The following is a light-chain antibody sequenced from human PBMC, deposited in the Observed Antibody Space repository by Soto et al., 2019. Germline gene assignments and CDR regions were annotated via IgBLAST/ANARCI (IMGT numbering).Light chain of an antibody. Sequence: IVMTQSPDSLAVSLGERATINCKSSQSVLYSSNNMNYLAWYQQKPGQPPKLLIYWASTRESGVPDRFSGSGSGTDFTLTISSLQAEDVAVYYCQQYYSTPLTFGGGTKVDIK. CDR1: QSVLYSSNNMNY. CDR2: WAS. V-gene: IGKV4-1*01. J-gene: IGKJ4*01. CDR3: QQYYSTPLT.